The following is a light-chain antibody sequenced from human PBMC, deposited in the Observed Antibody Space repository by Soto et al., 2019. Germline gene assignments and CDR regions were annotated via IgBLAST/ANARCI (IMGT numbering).Light chain of an antibody. J-gene: IGKJ4*01. CDR2: DAS. CDR1: QSVDSS. Sequence: EIVLTQSPATLSLSLGERATLSCRASQSVDSSLAWYQQKPGQAPRLVIYDASNRATGIPARFSGSGSGTDFTLTISSLEPEDFAVYSCEQRKSWPPITVGGGTTVEIK. V-gene: IGKV3-11*01. CDR3: EQRKSWPPIT.